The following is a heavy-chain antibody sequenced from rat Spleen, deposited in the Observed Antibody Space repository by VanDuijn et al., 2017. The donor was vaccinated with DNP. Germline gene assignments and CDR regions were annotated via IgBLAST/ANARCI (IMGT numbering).Heavy chain of an antibody. J-gene: IGHJ4*01. CDR3: TTGEAHTTDA. D-gene: IGHD1-9*01. CDR1: GFTFSDYY. Sequence: EVQLVESGGGLVQPGRSLKLSCAASGFTFSDYYMAWVRQAPTKGLEWVAYITYDGGSSYYGDSVKGRFTISRDTTNSTLYLHMDSLWSADTATYYCTTGEAHTTDASGQGSSVTVS. V-gene: IGHV5-20*01. CDR2: ITYDGGSS.